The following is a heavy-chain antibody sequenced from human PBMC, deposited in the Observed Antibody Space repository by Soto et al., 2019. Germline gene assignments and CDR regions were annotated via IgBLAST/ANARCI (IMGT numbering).Heavy chain of an antibody. V-gene: IGHV3-30-3*01. D-gene: IGHD3-10*01. CDR2: ISYDGSNK. Sequence: GGSLRLSCAASGFTFSSYAMHWVRQAPGKGLEWVAVISYDGSNKYYADSVKGRFTISRDNSKNTLYLQMNSLRAEDTAVYYCARIRITMVRGVIFDYWGQGTLVTVSS. CDR3: ARIRITMVRGVIFDY. J-gene: IGHJ4*02. CDR1: GFTFSSYA.